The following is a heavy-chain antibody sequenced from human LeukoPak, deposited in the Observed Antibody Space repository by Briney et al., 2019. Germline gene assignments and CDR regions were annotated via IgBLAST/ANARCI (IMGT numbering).Heavy chain of an antibody. J-gene: IGHJ6*03. CDR3: ASSPRSSTRQLLRYYYYYMDV. CDR2: INHSGST. D-gene: IGHD2-2*01. Sequence: SETLSLTCTVSGGSISSSSYYWGWIRQPPGKGLEWIGEINHSGSTNYNPSLKSRVTISVDTSKNQFSLKLSSVTAADTAVYYCASSPRSSTRQLLRYYYYYMDVWGKGTTVTVSS. V-gene: IGHV4-39*07. CDR1: GGSISSSSYY.